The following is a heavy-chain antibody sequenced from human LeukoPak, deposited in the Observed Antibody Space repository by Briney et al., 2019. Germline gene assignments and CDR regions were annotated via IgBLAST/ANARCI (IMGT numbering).Heavy chain of an antibody. CDR2: FDPEDGET. D-gene: IGHD3-9*01. CDR3: ATEREYYDILTGYVYFDY. V-gene: IGHV1-24*01. J-gene: IGHJ4*02. Sequence: ASVKVSCKVSGYTLTELSMHWVRQAPGKGLEWMGGFDPEDGETIYAQKFQGRVTMTEDTSTDTAYMELSSLRSEDTAVYYCATEREYYDILTGYVYFDYWGQGTLVTVSS. CDR1: GYTLTELS.